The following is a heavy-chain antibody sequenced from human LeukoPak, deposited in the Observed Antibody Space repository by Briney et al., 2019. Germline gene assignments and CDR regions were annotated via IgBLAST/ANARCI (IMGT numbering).Heavy chain of an antibody. CDR1: GGSISSYY. CDR2: IYYSGST. D-gene: IGHD3-16*01. Sequence: PSETLSLTCTVSGGSISSYYWSWIRQPPGKGLEWIGYIYYSGSTNYNPSLKSRVTISVDTSKNQFSLKLSSVTAADTAVYYSAREMGDKWYYFDYWGQGTLVTVSS. CDR3: AREMGDKWYYFDY. V-gene: IGHV4-59*01. J-gene: IGHJ4*02.